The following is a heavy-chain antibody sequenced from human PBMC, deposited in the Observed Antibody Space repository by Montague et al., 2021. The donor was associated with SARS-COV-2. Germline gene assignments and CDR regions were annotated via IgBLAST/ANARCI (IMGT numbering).Heavy chain of an antibody. Sequence: SLRLSCAASGFTFSSYEMNWVRQAPGKGLEWVSYISSSGSTIYYADSVKGRFTISRDNAKNSPYLQMNSLRAEDTAVYYCARDRWYSSSSGSDYWGQGTLVTVSS. V-gene: IGHV3-48*03. CDR3: ARDRWYSSSSGSDY. D-gene: IGHD6-6*01. CDR1: GFTFSSYE. CDR2: ISSSGSTI. J-gene: IGHJ4*02.